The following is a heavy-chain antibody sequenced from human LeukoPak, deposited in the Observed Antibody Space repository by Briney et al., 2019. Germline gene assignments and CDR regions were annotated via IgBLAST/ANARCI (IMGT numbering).Heavy chain of an antibody. CDR1: GGSFSGYY. V-gene: IGHV4-34*01. CDR3: ARGTGYYNRWFDP. J-gene: IGHJ5*02. Sequence: SETLSLTCAVYGGSFSGYYRSWIRQPPGKGLEWIGEINHSGSTNYNPSLKSRVTISVDTSKNQFSLKLSSVTAADTAVYYCARGTGYYNRWFDPWGQGTLVTVSS. D-gene: IGHD3-9*01. CDR2: INHSGST.